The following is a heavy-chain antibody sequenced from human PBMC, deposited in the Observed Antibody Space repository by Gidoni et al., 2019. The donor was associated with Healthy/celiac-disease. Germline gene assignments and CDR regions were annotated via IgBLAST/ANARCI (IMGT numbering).Heavy chain of an antibody. CDR2: IAYDGSNK. J-gene: IGHJ4*02. D-gene: IGHD6-19*01. V-gene: IGHV3-30-3*01. Sequence: QVQLVESGGGVVQPGRSLRLSCADSGFTFSSYAMNWVRQAPGKGLEWVAVIAYDGSNKYYADSVKGRFTISRDNSKNTLYLQMNSLRAEDTAVYYCAREDWAVAGTDWGQGTLVTVSS. CDR3: AREDWAVAGTD. CDR1: GFTFSSYA.